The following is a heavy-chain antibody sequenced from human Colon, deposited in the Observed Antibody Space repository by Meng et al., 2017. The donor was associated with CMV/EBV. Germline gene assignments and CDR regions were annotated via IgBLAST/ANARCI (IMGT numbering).Heavy chain of an antibody. CDR1: GFTFSSYG. CDR2: ISGGGANT. V-gene: IGHV3-21*06. CDR3: TRDRFGMDV. Sequence: GESLKISCAASGFTFSSYGMHWVRQAPGKGLEWVSGISGGGANTYYADSVKGRFTISRDNSKNSVYLQINNLRVEDTAVYYCTRDRFGMDVWGQGTTVTVSS. J-gene: IGHJ6*02.